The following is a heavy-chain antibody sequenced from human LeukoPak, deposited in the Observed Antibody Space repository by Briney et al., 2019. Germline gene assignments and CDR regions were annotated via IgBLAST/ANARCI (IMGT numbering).Heavy chain of an antibody. J-gene: IGHJ4*02. V-gene: IGHV4-30-2*01. Sequence: SETLSLTCTVSGGSISSGGYYWSWIRQPPGKGLEWIGYIYHSGSTYYNPSLKSRVTISVDRSKNQFSLKLSSVTAADTAVYYCASLLFTHDSPLDYWGQGTLVTVSS. CDR2: IYHSGST. CDR1: GGSISSGGYY. CDR3: ASLLFTHDSPLDY. D-gene: IGHD1-14*01.